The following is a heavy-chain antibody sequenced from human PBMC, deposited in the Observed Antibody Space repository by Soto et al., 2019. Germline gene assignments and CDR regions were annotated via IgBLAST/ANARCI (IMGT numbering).Heavy chain of an antibody. CDR3: ASSITQMLTD. CDR1: GFSVSDHF. V-gene: IGHV3-72*01. J-gene: IGHJ4*02. Sequence: EVQLVESGGGLVQSGGSLRLSCAASGFSVSDHFMDWVRQTPGKGLEWLGQITNRATGDTTFYAASVKGRFTVSKDESRDSLSLQMNSLKTEDTAVYYCASSITQMLTDWGQATLVAVAS. D-gene: IGHD1-20*01. CDR2: ITNRATGDTT.